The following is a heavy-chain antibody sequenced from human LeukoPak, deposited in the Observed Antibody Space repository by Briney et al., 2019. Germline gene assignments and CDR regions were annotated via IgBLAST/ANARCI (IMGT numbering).Heavy chain of an antibody. V-gene: IGHV4-59*08. CDR2: IYYDGRT. Sequence: SETLSLTCTVSGDSFSYYYWSWIRQPPGKGLEWIGYIYYDGRTNYNPSLKGRVTISIDTPKNQFSLKLSSVTAADTAVYYCARTYPSGYYFDYWGQGTLVTVSS. D-gene: IGHD3-10*01. CDR1: GDSFSYYY. CDR3: ARTYPSGYYFDY. J-gene: IGHJ4*02.